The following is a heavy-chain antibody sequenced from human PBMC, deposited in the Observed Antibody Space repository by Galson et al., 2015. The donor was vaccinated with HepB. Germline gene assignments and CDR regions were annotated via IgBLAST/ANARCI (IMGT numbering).Heavy chain of an antibody. V-gene: IGHV1-18*01. Sequence: SVKVSCKASGYTFTSYGISWVRQAPGQGLEWMGWISAYNGNTNYAQKLQGRVTMTTDTSTSTAYMELRSLRSDDTAVYYCAREKWPVAGDQLTLFDYWGQGTLVTVSS. J-gene: IGHJ4*02. CDR2: ISAYNGNT. CDR1: GYTFTSYG. D-gene: IGHD6-19*01. CDR3: AREKWPVAGDQLTLFDY.